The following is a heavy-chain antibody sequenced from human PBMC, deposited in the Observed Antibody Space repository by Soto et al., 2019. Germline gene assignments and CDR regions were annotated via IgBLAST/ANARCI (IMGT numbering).Heavy chain of an antibody. V-gene: IGHV3-48*01. CDR3: AREGYCSATSCYLDAFDI. J-gene: IGHJ3*02. D-gene: IGHD2-2*01. CDR1: GFSLSDYA. Sequence: GGSLRLSCAASGFSLSDYAMTWVRQAPGKGLEWVSYISSSSSSIYYADSVRGRFTISRDNAKNSLYLQMNSLRAEDTAVYYCAREGYCSATSCYLDAFDIWGQGTMVTVSS. CDR2: ISSSSSSI.